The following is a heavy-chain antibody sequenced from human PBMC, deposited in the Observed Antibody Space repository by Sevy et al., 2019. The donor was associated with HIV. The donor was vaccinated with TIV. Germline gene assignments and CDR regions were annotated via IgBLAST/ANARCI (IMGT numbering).Heavy chain of an antibody. J-gene: IGHJ6*02. V-gene: IGHV3-30-3*01. CDR1: GFTFSSYA. CDR2: ISYDGSNK. D-gene: IGHD4-17*01. CDR3: ARAGTRWGDYGEPRSYYGMDV. Sequence: GGSLRLSCAASGFTFSSYAMHWVRQAPGKGLEWVAVISYDGSNKYYADSVKGRFTISRDNSKNTLYLQMNSLRAEDTAVYYCARAGTRWGDYGEPRSYYGMDVWGQGTTVTVSS.